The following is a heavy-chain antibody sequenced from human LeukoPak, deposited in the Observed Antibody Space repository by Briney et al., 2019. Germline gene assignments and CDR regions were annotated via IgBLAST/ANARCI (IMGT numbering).Heavy chain of an antibody. CDR3: ARAYGARPYYYFDS. CDR2: IYYSGSA. Sequence: PSETLSLTCSVSGGSISSNGYYWGWIRQPPGKGLEWIGAIYYSGSAYYNPSLKSRVTISVDTSKNQFSLKVTSVTAADTAVYYCARAYGARPYYYFDSWGQGTLVTVSS. CDR1: GGSISSNGYY. J-gene: IGHJ4*02. D-gene: IGHD4-17*01. V-gene: IGHV4-39*01.